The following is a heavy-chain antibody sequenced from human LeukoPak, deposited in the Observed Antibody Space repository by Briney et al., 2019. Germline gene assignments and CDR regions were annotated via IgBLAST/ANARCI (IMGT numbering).Heavy chain of an antibody. J-gene: IGHJ4*02. CDR1: GFKFDDYA. D-gene: IGHD2-2*01. Sequence: PGGSLRLSCAASGFKFDDYAMHWVRQAPGKGLESVSGISWKSGSIGYADSVKGRFTISRDNAKNSLYLQMNSLRDEDMALYYCAKGARVVVAAAFDYWGQGTLVTVSS. CDR2: ISWKSGSI. CDR3: AKGARVVVAAAFDY. V-gene: IGHV3-9*03.